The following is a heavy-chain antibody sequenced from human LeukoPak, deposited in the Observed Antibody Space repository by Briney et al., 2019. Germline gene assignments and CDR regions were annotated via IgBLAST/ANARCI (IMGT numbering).Heavy chain of an antibody. CDR3: ARSLPATREPQAIDY. J-gene: IGHJ4*02. CDR2: ISHDGNTK. CDR1: GFTFSTYT. Sequence: PGRSLRLSCTASGFTFSTYTMHWVRQAPGKGLEWVTVISHDGNTKHYADPVKGRFTIYRDNSKNSLYLQMNSLRAEDTAFYSCARSLPATREPQAIDYWGQGTLVTVSS. V-gene: IGHV3-30*14. D-gene: IGHD2-2*01.